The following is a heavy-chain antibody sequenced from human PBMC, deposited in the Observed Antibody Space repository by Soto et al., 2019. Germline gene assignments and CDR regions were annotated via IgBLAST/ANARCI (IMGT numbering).Heavy chain of an antibody. CDR3: AKESKSHRRETIIS. V-gene: IGHV3-30*18. CDR2: ISYDGSNK. Sequence: GGSLRLSCAASGFTFSSYGMHWVRQAPGKGLEWVAVISYDGSNKYYADSVKGRFTISRDNSKNTLYLQMNSLRAEDTAVYYCAKESKSHRRETIISWGQGTLVTVSS. D-gene: IGHD3-10*01. J-gene: IGHJ4*02. CDR1: GFTFSSYG.